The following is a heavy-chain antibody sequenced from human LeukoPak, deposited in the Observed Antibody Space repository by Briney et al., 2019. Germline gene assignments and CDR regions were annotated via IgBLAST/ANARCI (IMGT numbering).Heavy chain of an antibody. D-gene: IGHD6-19*01. V-gene: IGHV3-7*01. CDR3: ARAGYSSGWDY. Sequence: GGSLRLSCAASGCTFCSYWMRWVRQAPGGGREWVANLKQDGSEKYHVDSVKGRFTISRDNAENSLYLQMNSLRGEDTAVYFCARAGYSSGWDYWGQGTLVTVSS. J-gene: IGHJ4*02. CDR1: GCTFCSYW. CDR2: LKQDGSEK.